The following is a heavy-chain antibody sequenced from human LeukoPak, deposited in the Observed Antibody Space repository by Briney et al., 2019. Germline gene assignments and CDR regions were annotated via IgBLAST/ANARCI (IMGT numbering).Heavy chain of an antibody. D-gene: IGHD1-14*01. V-gene: IGHV6-1*01. CDR1: GESVFSNTAA. J-gene: IGHJ3*01. CDR2: TYYRSGWSD. CDR3: AREVAGTCTFDV. Sequence: SQTLSLTCAISGESVFSNTAAWNWIRRSPSRGLEWLGRTYYRSGWSDDYAVSMRGRITVNPDTSKNQVSLQLNSVTPEDTAVYYCAREVAGTCTFDVWGQGTMVTVSS.